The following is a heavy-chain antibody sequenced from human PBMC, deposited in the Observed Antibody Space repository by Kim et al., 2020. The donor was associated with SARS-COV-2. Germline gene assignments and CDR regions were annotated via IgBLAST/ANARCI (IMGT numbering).Heavy chain of an antibody. CDR3: ARELYYEYGEFIGWFDP. D-gene: IGHD3-10*01. Sequence: LKSRVTMSVDTSKNQFSLKLSSVTAADTAVYYCARELYYEYGEFIGWFDPWGQGTLVTVSS. V-gene: IGHV4-31*02. J-gene: IGHJ5*02.